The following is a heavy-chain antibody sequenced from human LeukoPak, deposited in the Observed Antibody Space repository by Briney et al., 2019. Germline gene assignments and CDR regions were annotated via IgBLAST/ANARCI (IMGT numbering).Heavy chain of an antibody. J-gene: IGHJ4*02. V-gene: IGHV3-23*01. CDR3: AKRYYDILTGYYAGFDY. CDR2: ISGSGGST. Sequence: GGSLRLSCAASGFTFSSYAMSWVRQAPGKGLEWVSAISGSGGSTYYADSVKGRFTISRDNSKNTLYLQMNSLRAEDTAVYYCAKRYYDILTGYYAGFDYWGQGTLVTVSS. D-gene: IGHD3-9*01. CDR1: GFTFSSYA.